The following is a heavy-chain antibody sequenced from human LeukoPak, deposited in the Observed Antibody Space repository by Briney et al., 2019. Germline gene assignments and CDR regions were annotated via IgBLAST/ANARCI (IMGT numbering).Heavy chain of an antibody. CDR1: GGSISSSSYY. V-gene: IGHV4-39*07. Sequence: PSETLSLTCTVSGGSISSSSYYWGWIRQPPGKGLEWIGSIYYSGSTNYNPSLKSRVTISVDTSKNQFSLKLSSVTAADTAVYYCARDSKSGGYFDYWGQGTLVTVSS. CDR3: ARDSKSGGYFDY. J-gene: IGHJ4*02. D-gene: IGHD2-15*01. CDR2: IYYSGST.